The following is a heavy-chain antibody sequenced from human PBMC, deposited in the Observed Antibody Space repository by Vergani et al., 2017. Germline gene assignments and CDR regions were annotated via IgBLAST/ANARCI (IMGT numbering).Heavy chain of an antibody. CDR1: GGTFSSYA. CDR3: ARSRGDDSSGYQGDFQH. Sequence: QVQLVQSGAEVKKPGSSVEVSCKASGGTFSSYAISWVRQAPGQGLEWMGGIIPIFGTANYAQKFQGRVTITADEATSTAYMELSSLRSEDTAVYYCARSRGDDSSGYQGDFQHWGQGTLVTVSS. J-gene: IGHJ1*01. V-gene: IGHV1-69*01. CDR2: IIPIFGTA. D-gene: IGHD3-22*01.